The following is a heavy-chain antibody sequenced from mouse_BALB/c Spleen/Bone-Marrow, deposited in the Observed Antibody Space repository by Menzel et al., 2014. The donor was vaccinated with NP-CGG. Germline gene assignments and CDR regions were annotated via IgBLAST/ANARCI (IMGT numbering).Heavy chain of an antibody. V-gene: IGHV5-6-2*01. Sequence: SGGGSVKLGGSLKLSCAASGFTFSNYYMSWVRQTPEKRLELVAAINRSGGSTYYPDTVKGRFTISRDDAKNTLYLQMSSLKSEDTALYYCARHGSSYAMDYWGQGTSVTVSS. J-gene: IGHJ4*01. D-gene: IGHD1-1*01. CDR2: INRSGGST. CDR1: GFTFSNYY. CDR3: ARHGSSYAMDY.